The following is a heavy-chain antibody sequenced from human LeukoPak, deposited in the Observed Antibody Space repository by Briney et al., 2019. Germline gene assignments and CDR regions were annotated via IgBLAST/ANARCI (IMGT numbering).Heavy chain of an antibody. CDR1: GFSFSSFW. CDR3: VRDGGSGTPFDY. D-gene: IGHD3-10*01. J-gene: IGHJ4*02. V-gene: IGHV3-74*01. Sequence: GGSLRLSCAASGFSFSSFWIHWVRPDPGKGLLWVSRITADGTNAKYADSVRGRFTISRDNAKNTVYLQMNSLRAEDTALYYCVRDGGSGTPFDYWGQGTLVTVSS. CDR2: ITADGTNA.